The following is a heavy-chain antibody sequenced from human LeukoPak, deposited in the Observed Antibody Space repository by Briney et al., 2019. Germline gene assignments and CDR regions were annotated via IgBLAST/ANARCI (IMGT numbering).Heavy chain of an antibody. V-gene: IGHV4-34*01. CDR3: ARGYSYGYN. CDR2: INHSGST. Sequence: PSETLSLTCAVYGGSFSGYYWSWIRQPPGKGLEWIGEINHSGSTNYNPSLKSRVTISVDTSKNQFSLKLSSVTAADTAVYYCARGYSYGYNWGQGTLVTVSS. D-gene: IGHD5-18*01. J-gene: IGHJ4*02. CDR1: GGSFSGYY.